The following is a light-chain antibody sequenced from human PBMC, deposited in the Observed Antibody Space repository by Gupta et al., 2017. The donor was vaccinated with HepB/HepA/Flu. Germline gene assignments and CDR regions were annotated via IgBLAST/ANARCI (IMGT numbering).Light chain of an antibody. Sequence: QSALTQPASVSGSPGQSITISCTGISSDVGGYNYVSWYQQHPGKAPKLMIYDVSNRPSGVSNRFSGSKSGNTASLIIFGLLAEDEADYYCSSYTTSSTLVFGGGTKLTVL. CDR2: DVS. CDR1: SSDVGGYNY. J-gene: IGLJ2*01. V-gene: IGLV2-14*01. CDR3: SSYTTSSTLV.